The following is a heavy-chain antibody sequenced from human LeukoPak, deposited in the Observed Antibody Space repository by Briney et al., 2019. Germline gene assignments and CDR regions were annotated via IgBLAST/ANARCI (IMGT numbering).Heavy chain of an antibody. CDR2: IYASGSA. Sequence: SETLSLTCTVSGGSITPYYWSWVRKPNGRGLEWIGRIYASGSANYNSSLKSRVSMSVDTSKNQFSLNLSSVTAADTAVYYCAREFRHSTGWSLYYFDRWGQGILVTVAS. V-gene: IGHV4-4*07. J-gene: IGHJ4*02. D-gene: IGHD2/OR15-2a*01. CDR1: GGSITPYY. CDR3: AREFRHSTGWSLYYFDR.